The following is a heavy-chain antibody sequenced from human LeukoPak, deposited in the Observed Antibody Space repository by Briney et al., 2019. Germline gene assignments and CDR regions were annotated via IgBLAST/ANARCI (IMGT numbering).Heavy chain of an antibody. CDR3: TTDPNFDYVWGTYRPDY. J-gene: IGHJ4*02. D-gene: IGHD3-16*02. CDR2: ITSRTDGGTT. Sequence: GGSLRLSCAASGFTFSDAWMTWVRQAPGKGLEWVGRITSRTDGGTTDYAAPVKGKFTFSRDDSKNTLYLQMNSLKTEDTAVYYCTTDPNFDYVWGTYRPDYWGQGTLVTVSS. CDR1: GFTFSDAW. V-gene: IGHV3-15*05.